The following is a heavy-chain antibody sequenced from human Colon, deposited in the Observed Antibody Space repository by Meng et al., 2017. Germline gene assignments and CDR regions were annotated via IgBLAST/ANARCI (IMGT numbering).Heavy chain of an antibody. J-gene: IGHJ4*02. D-gene: IGHD3-22*01. CDR2: IYYSGSN. V-gene: IGHV4-61*01. Sequence: QVLLEAAGQGLGRHSETLSFTCTVSGGSASSGSYYWGWIRRPPGKGMEWIGYIYYSGSNNYNPSLKSRVTISVDTSKNQFSLKLSSVTAADTAVYYCARGASDYDFDYWGQGTLVTVSS. CDR3: ARGASDYDFDY. CDR1: GGSASSGSYY.